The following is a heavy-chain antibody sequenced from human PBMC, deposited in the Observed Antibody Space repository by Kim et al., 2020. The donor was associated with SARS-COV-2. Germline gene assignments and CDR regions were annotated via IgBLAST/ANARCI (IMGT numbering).Heavy chain of an antibody. D-gene: IGHD6-13*01. V-gene: IGHV3-7*01. CDR1: GFTFSSYW. J-gene: IGHJ4*02. CDR3: ARDFRYSSSWYTGTGY. CDR2: IKQDGSEK. Sequence: GGSLRLSCAASGFTFSSYWMSWVRQAPWKGLEWVANIKQDGSEKYYVDSVKGRFTISRDNAKNSLYLQMNSLRAEDTAVYYCARDFRYSSSWYTGTGYWGQGTLVTVSS.